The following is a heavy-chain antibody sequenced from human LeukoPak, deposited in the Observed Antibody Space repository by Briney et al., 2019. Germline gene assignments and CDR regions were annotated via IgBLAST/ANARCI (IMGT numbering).Heavy chain of an antibody. CDR3: AKEAAAGTRVFVY. D-gene: IGHD6-13*01. V-gene: IGHV3-23*01. J-gene: IGHJ4*02. Sequence: GGSLSLSCAAWGFTFNTFGVSWLRQAPGEGLEWVSHFSAGNCGTYYADCVEGRFTISRDHSKYTLYLQVNCLRAEDTAVYLCAKEAAAGTRVFVYWGRGALIPVSS. CDR1: GFTFNTFG. CDR2: FSAGNCGT.